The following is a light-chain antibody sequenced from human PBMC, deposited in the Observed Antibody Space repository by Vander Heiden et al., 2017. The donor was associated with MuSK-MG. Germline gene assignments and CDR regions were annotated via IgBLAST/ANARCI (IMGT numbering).Light chain of an antibody. Sequence: SYELTQPPSVSVSPGQTASITCSGDNLGDKYACWYQQKPGQSPVLVIYQDSKRPSGIPERFSGSNSGNTATLTISGTQAMDEADDYCQAWDSSTGVFGTGTKVTVL. CDR2: QDS. CDR1: NLGDKY. J-gene: IGLJ1*01. CDR3: QAWDSSTGV. V-gene: IGLV3-1*01.